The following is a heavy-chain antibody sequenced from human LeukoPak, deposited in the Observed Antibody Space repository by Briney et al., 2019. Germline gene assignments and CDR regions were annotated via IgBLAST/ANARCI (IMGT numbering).Heavy chain of an antibody. J-gene: IGHJ4*02. D-gene: IGHD4-23*01. CDR1: GFTVSSNY. Sequence: GGSLRLSCAASGFTVSSNYMSWVRQAPGKGLEWVSTISGSGDSTYYADSVKGRFTISRDNSKNTLYLQMNSLRAEDTAVYYCAKEGIDYGGNSGYFDYWGQGTLVTVSS. V-gene: IGHV3-23*01. CDR3: AKEGIDYGGNSGYFDY. CDR2: ISGSGDST.